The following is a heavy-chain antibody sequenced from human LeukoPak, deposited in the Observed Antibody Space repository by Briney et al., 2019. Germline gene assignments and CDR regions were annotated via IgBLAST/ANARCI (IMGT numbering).Heavy chain of an antibody. CDR2: TYQRSKWYN. CDR3: ARAGGSSSGWLDP. CDR1: GYSVSRTSAA. J-gene: IGHJ5*02. V-gene: IGHV6-1*01. Sequence: SQTLSLTFAISGYSVSRTSAAWIWIRQSPSRGLEWLGRTYQRSKWYNDSAVSVKGRISINPDTSKNEFSLQLDSVTPEDTAVYYCARAGGSSSGWLDPWGQGILVAVYS. D-gene: IGHD6-6*01.